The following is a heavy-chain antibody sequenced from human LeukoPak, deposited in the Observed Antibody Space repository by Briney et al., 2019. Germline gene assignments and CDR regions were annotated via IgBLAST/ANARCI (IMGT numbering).Heavy chain of an antibody. CDR1: GFTFSSYW. CDR3: ARDNAAAAINNWFDP. CDR2: IKQDGSEK. Sequence: PGGSLRLSCAASGFTFSSYWMSWVRQAPGKGLEWVANIKQDGSEKYYVDSVKGRFTISRDNAKNSLYLQMNSLRVEDTAVYYCARDNAAAAINNWFDPWGQGTLVTVSS. D-gene: IGHD6-13*01. J-gene: IGHJ5*02. V-gene: IGHV3-7*01.